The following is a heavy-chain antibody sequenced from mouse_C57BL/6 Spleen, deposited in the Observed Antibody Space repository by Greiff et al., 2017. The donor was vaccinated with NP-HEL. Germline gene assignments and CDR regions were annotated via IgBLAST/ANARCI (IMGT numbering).Heavy chain of an antibody. V-gene: IGHV3-6*01. J-gene: IGHJ4*01. D-gene: IGHD2-4*01. CDR2: ISYDGSN. CDR1: GYSITSGYY. CDR3: AREGGDYDDYAMDY. Sequence: EESGPGLVKPSQSLSLTCSVTGYSITSGYYWNWIRQFPGNQLEWMGYISYDGSNNYNPSLKNRISITRDTSKNQFFLTLNSVTTEDTATYYCAREGGDYDDYAMDYWGQGTSVTVSS.